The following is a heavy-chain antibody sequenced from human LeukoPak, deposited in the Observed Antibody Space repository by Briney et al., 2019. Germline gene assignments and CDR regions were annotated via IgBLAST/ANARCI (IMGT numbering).Heavy chain of an antibody. V-gene: IGHV3-21*01. Sequence: GGSLRLSCAASGFTSSDYSMNWVRQAPGKGLEWVSSISSSSSYIYYADSVKGRFTISRDNAKNSLYLQMNSLRAEDTALYYCARGGYSSTWLYAFDIWGQGTMVTVSS. D-gene: IGHD6-13*01. J-gene: IGHJ3*02. CDR1: GFTSSDYS. CDR2: ISSSSSYI. CDR3: ARGGYSSTWLYAFDI.